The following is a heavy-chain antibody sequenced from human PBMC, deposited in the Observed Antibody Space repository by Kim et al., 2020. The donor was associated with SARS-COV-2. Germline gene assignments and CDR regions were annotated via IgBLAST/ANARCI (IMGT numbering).Heavy chain of an antibody. CDR2: ISASRNYI. J-gene: IGHJ4*02. Sequence: GGSLRLSCAASGFNFNSYSVNWVRQAPGKGLEWLSYISASRNYIGYADSVKGRFTISRDDTKNSLYLQMNSLRPEDTAIYYCVRDLDWAFDYWGQGALVT. V-gene: IGHV3-21*05. CDR3: VRDLDWAFDY. CDR1: GFNFNSYS. D-gene: IGHD3-9*01.